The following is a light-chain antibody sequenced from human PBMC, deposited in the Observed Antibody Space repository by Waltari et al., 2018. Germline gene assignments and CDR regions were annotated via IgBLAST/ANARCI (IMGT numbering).Light chain of an antibody. CDR1: SGHSSNI. Sequence: QLVVTQSPSASAPLGASVKLTCTLSSGHSSNIVAWLQQRPEKGPRYLLKVNRDGSHIKGDDFPDLFSGSSSGAERYLTISSLQPDDEADYYCQTGGHGTWVFGGGTTLTVL. J-gene: IGLJ3*02. CDR2: VNRDGSH. V-gene: IGLV4-69*01. CDR3: QTGGHGTWV.